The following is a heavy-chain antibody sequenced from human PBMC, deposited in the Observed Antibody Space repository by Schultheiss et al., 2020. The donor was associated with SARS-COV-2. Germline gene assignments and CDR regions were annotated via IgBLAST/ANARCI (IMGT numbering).Heavy chain of an antibody. D-gene: IGHD1/OR15-1a*01. V-gene: IGHV1-69*04. J-gene: IGHJ3*02. Sequence: SVKVSCKASGGTFSSYTISWVRQAPGQGLEWMGRIIPILGIANYAQKFQGRVTMTRDTSTSTVYMELSSLRSEDTAVYYCARDLNWNIDAFDIWGQGTMVTVSS. CDR3: ARDLNWNIDAFDI. CDR1: GGTFSSYT. CDR2: IIPILGIA.